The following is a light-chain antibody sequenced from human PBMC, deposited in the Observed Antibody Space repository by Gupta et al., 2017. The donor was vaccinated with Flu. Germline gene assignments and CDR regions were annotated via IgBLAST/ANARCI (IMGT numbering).Light chain of an antibody. CDR2: LGS. Sequence: DTVMTQSPLSLSVTPGEPASISCRSSQSLLHTNGYNYLDWYLQKPGQSPQLLIYLGSNRASGVPDRFSGGESGTTFTLKISRVAAEDVGIYYCMQAPHAPQTFGQGTKVEVK. CDR3: MQAPHAPQT. V-gene: IGKV2-28*01. J-gene: IGKJ1*01. CDR1: QSLLHTNGYNY.